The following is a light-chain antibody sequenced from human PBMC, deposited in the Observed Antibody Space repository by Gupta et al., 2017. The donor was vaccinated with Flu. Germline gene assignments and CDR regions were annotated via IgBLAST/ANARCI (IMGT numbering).Light chain of an antibody. CDR1: SSDVGGYNY. CDR2: EVS. CDR3: SSYTSSSTYV. Sequence: QPALTQPASVSGPPGQSITISCTGTSSDVGGYNYVSWYQQHPGKAPKLMIYEVSSRPSGVSNRFSGSKSGNTASLTISGLQAEDEADYYCSSYTSSSTYVFGTGTKVTVL. V-gene: IGLV2-14*01. J-gene: IGLJ1*01.